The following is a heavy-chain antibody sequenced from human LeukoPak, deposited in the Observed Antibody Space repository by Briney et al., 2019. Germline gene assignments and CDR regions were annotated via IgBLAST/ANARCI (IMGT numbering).Heavy chain of an antibody. V-gene: IGHV7-4-1*02. J-gene: IGHJ4*01. CDR1: GYTFTTYV. Sequence: VASVKVSCKASGYTFTTYVLNWVRQAPGQGFEWMGFINTYTRNPTYAQGFTGRFVFSLDTSVSTAYLQISSLKAEDTAVYYCARQVGTASSHDFGHWGHGTLVTVSS. CDR2: INTYTRNP. CDR3: ARQVGTASSHDFGH. D-gene: IGHD2-21*02.